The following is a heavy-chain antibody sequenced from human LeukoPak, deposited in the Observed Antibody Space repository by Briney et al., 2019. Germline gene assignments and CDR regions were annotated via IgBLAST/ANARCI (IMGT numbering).Heavy chain of an antibody. CDR3: ARVVHFDNSGYQY. Sequence: GGSLRLSCAGSGFVFSNYNMNWVRQAPGKGLEWVSSIDGTSSYISYADSVKGRFTISRDNAKNSLFLQMNSLRAEDTAVYYCARVVHFDNSGYQYWGQGTLVTVSS. CDR2: IDGTSSYI. V-gene: IGHV3-21*01. CDR1: GFVFSNYN. D-gene: IGHD3-22*01. J-gene: IGHJ4*02.